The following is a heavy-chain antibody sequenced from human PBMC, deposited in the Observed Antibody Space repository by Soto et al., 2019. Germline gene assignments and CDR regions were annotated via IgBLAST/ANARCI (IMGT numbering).Heavy chain of an antibody. D-gene: IGHD3-3*01. V-gene: IGHV3-48*02. CDR2: ISSSSSTI. J-gene: IGHJ4*02. CDR3: TTDPDYDFWSGYYLFDY. Sequence: EVQLVESGGGLVQPGGSLRLSCAASGFTFSSYSMNWVRQAPGKGLEWVSYISSSSSTIYYADSVKGRFTISRDNAKNSLYLQMNSLRDEDTAVYYCTTDPDYDFWSGYYLFDYWGQGTLVTVSS. CDR1: GFTFSSYS.